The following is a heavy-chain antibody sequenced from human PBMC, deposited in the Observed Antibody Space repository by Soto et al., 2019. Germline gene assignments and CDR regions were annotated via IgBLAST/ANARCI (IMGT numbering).Heavy chain of an antibody. CDR2: ISGSGDDT. V-gene: IGHV3-23*01. D-gene: IGHD1-1*01. CDR1: GFTFTNFP. CDR3: ANPIPKTGTTFGF. J-gene: IGHJ4*02. Sequence: QLLESGGGSLQPGGSLRLSCLAPGFTFTNFPMPWVRQAPGEGLEWVSAISGSGDDTFYADSMKGRFTISRDNSKDTLYLQINSLRAEDTAVYYCANPIPKTGTTFGFWGQGTLVTVSS.